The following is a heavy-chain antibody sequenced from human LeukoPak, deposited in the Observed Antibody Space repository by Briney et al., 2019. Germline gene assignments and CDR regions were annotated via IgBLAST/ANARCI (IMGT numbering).Heavy chain of an antibody. CDR2: ISGSSGST. D-gene: IGHD6-19*01. CDR1: GFTFSSYA. Sequence: PGGSLRLSSAASGFTFSSYAMSWVRQAPGKGLEWVSAISGSSGSTYYADSVKGRFTISIDNSKNTLYLQMNSLRAEDTAVYYCAKDHFEQWAIAVAGLDYWGQGTLVTVSS. CDR3: AKDHFEQWAIAVAGLDY. J-gene: IGHJ4*02. V-gene: IGHV3-23*01.